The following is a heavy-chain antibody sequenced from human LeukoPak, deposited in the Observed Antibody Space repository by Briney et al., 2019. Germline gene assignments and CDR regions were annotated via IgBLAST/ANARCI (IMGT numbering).Heavy chain of an antibody. CDR3: ARRIRTTVTDNWFDP. Sequence: GASVKVSCKASGYTFTSYGISWMRQAPGQGLEWMGWISAYNGNTNYAQKLQGRVTMTTDTSTSTAYMELRSLRSDDTAVYYCARRIRTTVTDNWFDPWGQGTLVTVSS. CDR2: ISAYNGNT. D-gene: IGHD4-11*01. CDR1: GYTFTSYG. V-gene: IGHV1-18*01. J-gene: IGHJ5*02.